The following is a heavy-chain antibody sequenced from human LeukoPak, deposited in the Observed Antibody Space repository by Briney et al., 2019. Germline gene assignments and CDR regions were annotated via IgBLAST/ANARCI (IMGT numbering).Heavy chain of an antibody. CDR2: ISSSSSYI. V-gene: IGHV3-21*01. Sequence: GGSLRLSCTDSGFMFRSYWMTWVRQAPGKGLEWVSSISSSSSYIYYADSVKGRFTISRDNAKNSLYLQMNSLRAKDTAVYYCVTRGAFDTWGQGTMVTVSS. D-gene: IGHD3-3*01. CDR1: GFMFRSYW. J-gene: IGHJ3*02. CDR3: VTRGAFDT.